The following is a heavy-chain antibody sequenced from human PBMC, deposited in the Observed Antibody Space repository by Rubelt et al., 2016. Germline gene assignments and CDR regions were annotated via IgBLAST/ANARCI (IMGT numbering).Heavy chain of an antibody. Sequence: GYIYYSGSTNYNPSLKSRVTISVDTSKNQFSLKLSSVTAADTAVYYCARGPGGITIFNYYYYGMDVWGQGTTVTVSS. V-gene: IGHV4-59*09. CDR2: IYYSGST. D-gene: IGHD3-3*01. CDR3: ARGPGGITIFNYYYYGMDV. J-gene: IGHJ6*02.